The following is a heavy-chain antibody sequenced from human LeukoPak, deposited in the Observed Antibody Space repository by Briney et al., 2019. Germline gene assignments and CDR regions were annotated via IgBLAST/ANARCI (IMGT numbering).Heavy chain of an antibody. Sequence: SVKVSCKASGGTFSSYAISWVRQAPGQGLEWMGGIIPIFGTANYAQKFQGRVTITADESTSTAYMELSSLRSEDTAVYYCARVIAARGDYYYYYMDVWGKGTTVTVSS. CDR2: IIPIFGTA. J-gene: IGHJ6*03. D-gene: IGHD6-6*01. V-gene: IGHV1-69*13. CDR3: ARVIAARGDYYYYYMDV. CDR1: GGTFSSYA.